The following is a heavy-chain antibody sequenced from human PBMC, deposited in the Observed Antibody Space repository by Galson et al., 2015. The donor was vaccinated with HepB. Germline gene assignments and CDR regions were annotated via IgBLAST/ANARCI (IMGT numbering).Heavy chain of an antibody. D-gene: IGHD6-19*01. CDR3: ARNEQWLVRGGNWFDT. V-gene: IGHV1-18*04. CDR2: ISAYNGYT. CDR1: GYTFTSYG. Sequence: SVKVSCKASGYTFTSYGISWVRQAPGQGLEWMGWISAYNGYTKYAQKLQGRVTMTTDTSTSTAYMELRSLRTDDTAVYYCARNEQWLVRGGNWFDTWGQGTLVTVSA. J-gene: IGHJ5*02.